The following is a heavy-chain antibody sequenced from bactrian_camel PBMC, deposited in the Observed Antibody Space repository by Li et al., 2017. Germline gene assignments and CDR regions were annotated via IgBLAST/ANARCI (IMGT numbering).Heavy chain of an antibody. D-gene: IGHD2*01. Sequence: VQLVESGGGSVQAGGSLKLSCEVLGNVPSSCAVGWYRQAPGKQRERVSSTMYGDGTTNYADSVKGRFTISKDNARNTLALQMNSLKPEDSAMYYCAAGGGNGAFCYTGERSMDYWGQGTQVTVS. CDR3: AAGGGNGAFCYTGERSMDY. CDR1: GNVPSSCA. J-gene: IGHJ4*01. CDR2: TMYGDGTT. V-gene: IGHV3S54*01.